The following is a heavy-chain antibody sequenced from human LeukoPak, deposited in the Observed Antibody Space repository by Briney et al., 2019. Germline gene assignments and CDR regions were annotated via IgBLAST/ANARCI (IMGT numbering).Heavy chain of an antibody. CDR1: GFTFSTYA. V-gene: IGHV3-23*01. CDR2: ISGSGDTT. CDR3: AKDASNYFWYFDL. D-gene: IGHD1-1*01. Sequence: GGSLRLSCAASGFTFSTYAMTWVRQAPGKGLEWVSGISGSGDTTYYADSVKGRFTISRDNSKNTLYLQMSSLRAEDTAVYYCAKDASNYFWYFDLWGRGTLVTVSS. J-gene: IGHJ2*01.